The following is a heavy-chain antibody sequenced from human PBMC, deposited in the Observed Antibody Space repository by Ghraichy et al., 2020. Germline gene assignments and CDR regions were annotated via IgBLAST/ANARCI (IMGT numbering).Heavy chain of an antibody. V-gene: IGHV4-59*01. CDR3: VRDVGYSGTYWFDY. Sequence: ETLSLTCSVSGGSFTTYYWSWIRQPPGKGLEWIGYINYSGSTNYSPSLKSRVTISVDTSKNQFSLKLNSVTAADTAMYYCVRDVGYSGTYWFDYWGQGTLVTVSS. J-gene: IGHJ4*02. CDR2: INYSGST. CDR1: GGSFTTYY. D-gene: IGHD1-26*01.